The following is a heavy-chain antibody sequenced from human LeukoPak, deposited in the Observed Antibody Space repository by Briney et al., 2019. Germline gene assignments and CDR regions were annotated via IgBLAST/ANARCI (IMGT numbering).Heavy chain of an antibody. Sequence: GGSLRLPCAASGFTFKSHWMHWVRQSPGKGLVWVSRLSTDSTRENYADSVKGRFTVSRDNAKNTLYLQLNSLRVDDTAVYYCARGERRGPLDYWGQGTLVTVSS. V-gene: IGHV3-74*01. CDR3: ARGERRGPLDY. D-gene: IGHD1-1*01. CDR2: LSTDSTRE. J-gene: IGHJ4*02. CDR1: GFTFKSHW.